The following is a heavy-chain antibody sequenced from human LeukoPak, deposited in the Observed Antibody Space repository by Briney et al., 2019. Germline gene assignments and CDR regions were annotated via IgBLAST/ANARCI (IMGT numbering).Heavy chain of an antibody. D-gene: IGHD3-3*01. Sequence: PGGSLRLSCAAYGFTFIDAWMTWVRQAPGKGLEWVGRIKGKTNSGATDYAAPVKGRFTISRGDSKNTLYLQMDSLTTEDTAVYYCSWSGFNWLASWGQGTLVTASS. CDR1: GFTFIDAW. CDR2: IKGKTNSGAT. J-gene: IGHJ5*01. V-gene: IGHV3-15*01. CDR3: SWSGFNWLAS.